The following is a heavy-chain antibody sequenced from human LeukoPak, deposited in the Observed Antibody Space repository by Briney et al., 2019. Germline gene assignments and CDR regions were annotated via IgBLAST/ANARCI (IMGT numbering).Heavy chain of an antibody. J-gene: IGHJ6*03. CDR1: GFTVSSNS. CDR2: IYSDNT. D-gene: IGHD2-15*01. V-gene: IGHV3-53*01. CDR3: ARKGSDYYYYMDV. Sequence: GGSLRLSCTVSGFTVSSNSMSWVRQAPGKGLEWVSFIYSDNTHYSDSVKGRFTISRDNSKNTLYLQMNSLRAEDTAVYYCARKGSDYYYYMDVWGKGTTVTISS.